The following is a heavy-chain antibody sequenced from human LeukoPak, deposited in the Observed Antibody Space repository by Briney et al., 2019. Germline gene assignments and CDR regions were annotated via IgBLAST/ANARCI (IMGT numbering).Heavy chain of an antibody. Sequence: GESLNISCKGPGYSFTNYWIGWVRQMPGKGLEWMGIINPGDSEIRYSPSFQGQVTMSADKSISTAYLQWSSLKASDTAIYYCARDKYCTSRSCYFDYWGQGTPVTVSS. D-gene: IGHD2-2*01. CDR3: ARDKYCTSRSCYFDY. V-gene: IGHV5-51*01. CDR1: GYSFTNYW. CDR2: INPGDSEI. J-gene: IGHJ4*02.